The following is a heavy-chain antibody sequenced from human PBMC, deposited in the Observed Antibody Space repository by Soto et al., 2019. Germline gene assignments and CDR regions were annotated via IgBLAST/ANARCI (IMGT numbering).Heavy chain of an antibody. Sequence: QVQLVQSGAEVKKPGASVKVSCKASGYTFTTYGITWVRQAPGQGLEWMGWISAYNAYTNYAQKLQGRVTITTDTSTITAYMELRSLRSDDTAVYYGARDGDYGDYAWWGQGTLVTVSS. J-gene: IGHJ1*01. D-gene: IGHD4-17*01. V-gene: IGHV1-18*01. CDR2: ISAYNAYT. CDR1: GYTFTTYG. CDR3: ARDGDYGDYAW.